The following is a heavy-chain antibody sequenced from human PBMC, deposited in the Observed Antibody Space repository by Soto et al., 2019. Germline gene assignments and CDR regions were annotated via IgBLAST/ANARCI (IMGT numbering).Heavy chain of an antibody. CDR2: INPINGTT. CDR3: ARSIVVVTALDY. D-gene: IGHD2-21*02. CDR1: GGTFSSYA. J-gene: IGHJ4*02. Sequence: ASVKVSCKASGGTFSSYAISWVRQAPGQRLEWMGWINPINGTTKYSQKFQGRVTITSDTSASTAYMELSSLRSEDTAVYYCARSIVVVTALDYWGQGTLVTVSS. V-gene: IGHV1-3*01.